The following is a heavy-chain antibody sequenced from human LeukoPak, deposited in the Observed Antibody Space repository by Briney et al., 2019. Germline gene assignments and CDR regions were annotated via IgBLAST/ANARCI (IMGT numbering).Heavy chain of an antibody. J-gene: IGHJ4*02. CDR2: INHSGST. V-gene: IGHV4-34*01. CDR1: GGSFSGYY. D-gene: IGHD3-22*01. CDR3: ARGFEGRITMIVADPRGQHFDY. Sequence: SETLSLTCAVYGGSFSGYYWNWIRQPPGKGLEWIGEINHSGSTNYNPSLKSRVTISVDTSKNQFSLKLSSVTAADTAVYYCARGFEGRITMIVADPRGQHFDYWGQGTLVTVSS.